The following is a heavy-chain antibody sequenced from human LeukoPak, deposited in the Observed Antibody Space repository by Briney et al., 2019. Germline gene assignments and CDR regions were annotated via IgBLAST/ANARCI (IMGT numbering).Heavy chain of an antibody. J-gene: IGHJ4*02. CDR1: GFTFSNAW. D-gene: IGHD1-26*01. Sequence: GGSLRLSCAASGFTFSNAWMSWVRQAPGKGLEWVGRIKSKTDGGTTDYAAPVKGRFTISRDDSKNTLYLQMNSLKTEDTAVYYCTTVMEWELLGLDYWGQGTLVTVSS. CDR3: TTVMEWELLGLDY. CDR2: IKSKTDGGTT. V-gene: IGHV3-15*01.